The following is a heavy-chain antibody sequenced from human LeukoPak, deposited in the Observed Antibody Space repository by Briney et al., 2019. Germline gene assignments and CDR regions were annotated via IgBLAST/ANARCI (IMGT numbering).Heavy chain of an antibody. CDR1: GFTFRNHG. CDR2: IWYDGSNK. D-gene: IGHD2/OR15-2a*01. V-gene: IGHV3-33*01. Sequence: GGSLRLSCAASGFTFRNHGMHWIRQAPGKGLEWVAIIWYDGSNKYYAASVNGRFTISRDNSKNTLYLRMNSLRDNDTAVYYCVRDRGALQYFDYWGQGTLVTVSS. CDR3: VRDRGALQYFDY. J-gene: IGHJ4*02.